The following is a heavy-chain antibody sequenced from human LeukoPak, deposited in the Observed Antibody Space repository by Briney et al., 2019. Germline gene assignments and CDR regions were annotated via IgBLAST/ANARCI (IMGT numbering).Heavy chain of an antibody. D-gene: IGHD5-24*01. J-gene: IGHJ1*01. CDR1: GFTFSSYA. CDR3: AKDRTGDGYNFGYFQH. V-gene: IGHV3-23*01. CDR2: ASESRWRT. Sequence: PARTLRLSCAASGFTFSSYAYSWIRNAPQPGLECVPAASESRWRTYCADSVNRPCTLSKHYSKNTLYLQMNSMRAEDTAVYYSAKDRTGDGYNFGYFQHWGQGTLVTVSS.